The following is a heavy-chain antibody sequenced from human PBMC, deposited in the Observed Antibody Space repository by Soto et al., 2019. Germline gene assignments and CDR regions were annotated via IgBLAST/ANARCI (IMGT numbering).Heavy chain of an antibody. CDR2: IIPFLPIA. J-gene: IGHJ4*02. CDR3: ASTPEGYSGYDYVY. CDR1: GGTFSSYS. V-gene: IGHV1-69*02. Sequence: SSVKVSCKASGGTFSSYSFSWVRQAPGQGLEWMGRIIPFLPIANYAQRFQGRVTITADKSTSTAYMELSSLRFEDTAVYYCASTPEGYSGYDYVYWGQGTLVTVSS. D-gene: IGHD5-12*01.